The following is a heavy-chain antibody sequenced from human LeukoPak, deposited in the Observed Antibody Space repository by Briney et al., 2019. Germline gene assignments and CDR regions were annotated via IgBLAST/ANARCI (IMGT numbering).Heavy chain of an antibody. CDR3: ARDLITLVRGFDF. V-gene: IGHV1-2*02. D-gene: IGHD3-10*01. Sequence: ASVKVSCKASGGTFSSYAISWVRQAPGQGLEWMGWINPNSGGTNYAQKFQGRVTMTRDTSISTAYMELSRLRSDDTAVYYCARDLITLVRGFDFWGQGTLVTVPS. J-gene: IGHJ4*02. CDR1: GGTFSSYA. CDR2: INPNSGGT.